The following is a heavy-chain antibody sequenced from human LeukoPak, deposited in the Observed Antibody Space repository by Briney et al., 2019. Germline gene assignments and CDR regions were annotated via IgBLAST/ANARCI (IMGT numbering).Heavy chain of an antibody. D-gene: IGHD3-22*01. CDR1: GFTFSSYA. J-gene: IGHJ6*02. V-gene: IGHV3-30-3*01. Sequence: PGRSLRLSCAASGFTFSSYAMHWVRQAPGKGLEWVAVISYDGSNKYYADSVKGRFTISRDNSKNTLYLQMNSLRAEDTAVYYCARDAQGGYGSSGYFSKALSYYYYGMDVWGQGTTVTVSS. CDR2: ISYDGSNK. CDR3: ARDAQGGYGSSGYFSKALSYYYYGMDV.